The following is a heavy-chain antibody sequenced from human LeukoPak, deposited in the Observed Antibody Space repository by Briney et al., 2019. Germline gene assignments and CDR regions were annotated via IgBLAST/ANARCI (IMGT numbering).Heavy chain of an antibody. CDR1: GYTFSSYA. CDR2: ISGSGGST. J-gene: IGHJ4*02. CDR3: AKDLGRAPGGIAVS. Sequence: SCKASGYTFSSYAMSWVRQAPGKGLEWVSAISGSGGSTYYADSVKGRFTISRDNSKNTLYLQMNSLRAEDTAVYYCAKDLGRAPGGIAVSWGQGTLVTVSS. D-gene: IGHD6-19*01. V-gene: IGHV3-23*01.